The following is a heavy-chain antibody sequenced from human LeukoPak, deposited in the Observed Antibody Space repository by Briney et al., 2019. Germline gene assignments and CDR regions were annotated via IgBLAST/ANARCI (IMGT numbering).Heavy chain of an antibody. Sequence: SETLSLTCTVSGYSISSGYYWGWIRQPPGKGLEWIGSIYHSGSTYYNPSLKSRVTISVDTSKNQFSLKLSSVTAADTAVYYCATTITMVRGVITWFDPWGQGTLVTVSS. CDR2: IYHSGST. V-gene: IGHV4-38-2*02. CDR1: GYSISSGYY. CDR3: ATTITMVRGVITWFDP. D-gene: IGHD3-10*01. J-gene: IGHJ5*02.